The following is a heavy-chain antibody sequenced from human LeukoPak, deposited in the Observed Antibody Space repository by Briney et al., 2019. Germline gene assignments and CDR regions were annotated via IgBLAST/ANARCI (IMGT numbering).Heavy chain of an antibody. J-gene: IGHJ4*02. D-gene: IGHD3-22*01. CDR1: GASIISYY. V-gene: IGHV4-4*07. CDR2: IYPSGST. CDR3: AREKYYYDKIGYNPLDY. Sequence: SETLSLTCTVSGASIISYYWNWIRQPAGKGLEWIGRIYPSGSTNYNPSLKSRVTISVDKSKNQFSLKLRSVTAADTAVYYCAREKYYYDKIGYNPLDYWGQGTLVTVSS.